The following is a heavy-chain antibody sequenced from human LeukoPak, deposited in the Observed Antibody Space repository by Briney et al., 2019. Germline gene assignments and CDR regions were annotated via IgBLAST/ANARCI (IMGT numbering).Heavy chain of an antibody. Sequence: GESLKISCKGSGYRFAGYWIGWVRQMPGKGLEWMGIIYPGDPDTRYSPSFQGQVTISVDKSISTAYVQWSSLKASDTAMYYCARHAGGGRYSSGWYLNRYYYYYMDVWGKGTTVTVSS. CDR3: ARHAGGGRYSSGWYLNRYYYYYMDV. CDR1: GYRFAGYW. D-gene: IGHD6-19*01. J-gene: IGHJ6*03. CDR2: IYPGDPDT. V-gene: IGHV5-51*01.